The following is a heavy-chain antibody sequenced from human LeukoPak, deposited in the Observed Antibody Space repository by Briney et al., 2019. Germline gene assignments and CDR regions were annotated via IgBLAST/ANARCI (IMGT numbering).Heavy chain of an antibody. CDR3: ARSRRGYYMDV. J-gene: IGHJ6*03. Sequence: ASVKVSCKASVYSFNKYDITWVRQAAGQGPEWMGRLDPHSGDTDYAQKFRGRVIMTKNTSINTAYLEFSSLISEDTAVYYCARSRRGYYMDVWGRGTTVTVSS. V-gene: IGHV1-8*01. CDR1: VYSFNKYD. CDR2: LDPHSGDT.